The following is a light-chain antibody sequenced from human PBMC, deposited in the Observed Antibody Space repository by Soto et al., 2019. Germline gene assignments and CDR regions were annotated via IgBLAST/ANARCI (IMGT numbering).Light chain of an antibody. J-gene: IGKJ4*01. V-gene: IGKV1-39*01. CDR3: QQSYSILGT. CDR1: QSISSY. CDR2: AAS. Sequence: DIQMTQSPSSLSASVGERVTITCRASQSISSYLNWYQQKPGKAPKVLIYAASSLRSGVPSRFSGSGSGTDFTLTISSLQPEDFATYYCQQSYSILGTFGGGTKVEIK.